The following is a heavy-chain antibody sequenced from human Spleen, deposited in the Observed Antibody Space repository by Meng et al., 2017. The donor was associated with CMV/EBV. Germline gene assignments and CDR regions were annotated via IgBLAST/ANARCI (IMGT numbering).Heavy chain of an antibody. J-gene: IGHJ6*02. V-gene: IGHV1-18*01. Sequence: ASVKVSCKASGYTFTSYGISWVRQAPGQGLEWMGWLSAYNGNTNYAQKLQGRVTMTTDPSTSTAYMELRSLRSEDTAVYYCATPSYYDFWSGYYTYYYGMDVWGQGTTVTVSS. CDR1: GYTFTSYG. D-gene: IGHD3-3*01. CDR2: LSAYNGNT. CDR3: ATPSYYDFWSGYYTYYYGMDV.